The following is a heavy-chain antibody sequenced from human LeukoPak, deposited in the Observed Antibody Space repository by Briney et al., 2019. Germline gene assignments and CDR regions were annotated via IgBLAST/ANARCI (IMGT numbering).Heavy chain of an antibody. Sequence: SETLSLTCTVSGGSISSSSYYWGWIRQPPGKGLEWIGSIYYSGSTYYNPSLKSRVTISVDTSKNQFSLKLSSVTAADTAVYYCARSTYCSGGSCSHNWFDPWGQGTLVTVSS. J-gene: IGHJ5*02. CDR3: ARSTYCSGGSCSHNWFDP. CDR1: GGSISSSSYY. V-gene: IGHV4-39*07. CDR2: IYYSGST. D-gene: IGHD2-15*01.